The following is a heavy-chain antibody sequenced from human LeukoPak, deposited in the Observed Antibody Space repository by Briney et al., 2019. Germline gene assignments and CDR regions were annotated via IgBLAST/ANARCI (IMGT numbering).Heavy chain of an antibody. CDR3: ARSPGIWNEYGLLEY. CDR2: IFHTGST. D-gene: IGHD1-1*01. Sequence: SETLSPTCIVCGDSTSSGGHYWNWLRQRPGKGLEWIGYIFHTGSTYYNPSLKSRVTISVDTSKNQFSLKLSSVTAADTAVYYCARSPGIWNEYGLLEYWGQGALVTVSS. V-gene: IGHV4-31*03. CDR1: GDSTSSGGHY. J-gene: IGHJ4*02.